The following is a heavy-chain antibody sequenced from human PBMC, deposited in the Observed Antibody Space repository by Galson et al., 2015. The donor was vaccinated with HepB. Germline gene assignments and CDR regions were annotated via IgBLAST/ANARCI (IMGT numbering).Heavy chain of an antibody. CDR1: GGTFSSYA. J-gene: IGHJ4*02. CDR2: IIPILGIA. V-gene: IGHV1-69*04. D-gene: IGHD6-13*01. Sequence: SVKVSCKASGGTFSSYAISWVRQAPGQGLEWMGRIIPILGIANYAQKFQGRVTITADKSTSTAYMELSSLRSEDTAVYYCARDPSGIAAAGTLPTGWGQGTLVTVSS. CDR3: ARDPSGIAAAGTLPTG.